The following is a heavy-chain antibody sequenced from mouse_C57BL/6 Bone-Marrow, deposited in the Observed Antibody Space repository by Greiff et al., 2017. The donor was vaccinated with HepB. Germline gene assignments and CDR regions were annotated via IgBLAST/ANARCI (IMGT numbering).Heavy chain of an antibody. D-gene: IGHD1-1*01. CDR3: ARHAGGYYYGSSPWYFDV. CDR2: FYPGSGSI. Sequence: QVQLQQSGAELVKPGASVKLSCKASGYTFTEYTIHWVKQRSGQGLEWIGWFYPGSGSIKYNEKFKDKATLTADKSSSTVYMELSRLTSEDSAVYFCARHAGGYYYGSSPWYFDVWGTGTTVTVSS. V-gene: IGHV1-62-2*01. CDR1: GYTFTEYT. J-gene: IGHJ1*03.